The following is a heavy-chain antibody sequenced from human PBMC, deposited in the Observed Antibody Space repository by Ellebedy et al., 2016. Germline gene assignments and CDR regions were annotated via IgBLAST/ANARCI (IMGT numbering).Heavy chain of an antibody. CDR3: AREGTGAHYFDY. V-gene: IGHV4-34*01. J-gene: IGHJ4*02. CDR2: INHSGST. Sequence: SETLSLXXAVYGGSFSGYYWSWIRQPPGKGLEWIGEINHSGSTNYNPSLKSRVTISVDTSKNQFSLKLSSVTAADTAVYYCAREGTGAHYFDYWGQGTLVTVSS. D-gene: IGHD1-14*01. CDR1: GGSFSGYY.